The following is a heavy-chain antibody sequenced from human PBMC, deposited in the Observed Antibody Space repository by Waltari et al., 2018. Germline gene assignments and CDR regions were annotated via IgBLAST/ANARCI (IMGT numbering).Heavy chain of an antibody. V-gene: IGHV4-39*07. CDR1: GDSISGSNSY. D-gene: IGHD6-6*01. CDR2: IYSGGRS. Sequence: QLQLQESGPGLVEPSETLSLTCTVSGDSISGSNSYWGWIRQPPGKGLEWIGSIYSGGRSYYNPSLKSRVTISVDTSKNQFSLKLNSVTAADAAVYFCARDRPGTISSFDPWGQGTLVTVSS. J-gene: IGHJ5*02. CDR3: ARDRPGTISSFDP.